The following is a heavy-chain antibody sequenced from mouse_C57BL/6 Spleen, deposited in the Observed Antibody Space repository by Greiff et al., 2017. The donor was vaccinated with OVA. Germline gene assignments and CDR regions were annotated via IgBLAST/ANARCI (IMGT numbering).Heavy chain of an antibody. V-gene: IGHV1-64*01. J-gene: IGHJ1*03. D-gene: IGHD2-1*01. CDR1: GYTFTSYW. CDR3: ARSPYGNNWYFDV. Sequence: QVQLKQPGAELVKPGASVKLSCKASGYTFTSYWMHWVKQRPGQGLEWIGMIHPNSGSTNYNEKFKSKATLTVDKSSSTAYMQLSSLTSEDSAVYYCARSPYGNNWYFDVWGTGTTVTVSS. CDR2: IHPNSGST.